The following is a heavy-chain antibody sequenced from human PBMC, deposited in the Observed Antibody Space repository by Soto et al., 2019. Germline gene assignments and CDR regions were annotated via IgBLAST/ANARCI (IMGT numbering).Heavy chain of an antibody. V-gene: IGHV3-21*01. D-gene: IGHD5-18*01. CDR2: ISSSSGYI. CDR1: GFTFSTYT. CDR3: ARVRSYSYGQGYGMDV. Sequence: EVHLVESGGGLVKPGESLRLSCAASGFTFSTYTMNWVRQPPGQGLEWVSSISSSSGYIYYAASVQGRFTISRDDAKNSLSLQMNSLTAEDTAVYYCARVRSYSYGQGYGMDVWGQGTTVTVAS. J-gene: IGHJ6*02.